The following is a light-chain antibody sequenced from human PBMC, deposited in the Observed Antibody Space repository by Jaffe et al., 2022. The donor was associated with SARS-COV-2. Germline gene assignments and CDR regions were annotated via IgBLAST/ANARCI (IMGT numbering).Light chain of an antibody. J-gene: IGKJ3*01. Sequence: EIVMTQSPASLSVSPGERVTLSCRASQSISSSLAWYQQKPGQAPRLLFSGAFIRATGIPARFSGSGSGTEFTLTISSLQSEDFAVYYCQHYSTWPPGFTFGPGTTVDL. CDR2: GAF. CDR1: QSISSS. V-gene: IGKV3-15*01. CDR3: QHYSTWPPGFT.